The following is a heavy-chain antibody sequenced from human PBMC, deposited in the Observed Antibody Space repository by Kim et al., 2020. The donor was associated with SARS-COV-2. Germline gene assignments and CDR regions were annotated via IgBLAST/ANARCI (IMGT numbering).Heavy chain of an antibody. V-gene: IGHV4-39*01. CDR2: IYYSGST. Sequence: SETLSLTCTVSGGSISSSSYYWGWIRQPPGKGLEWIGSIYYSGSTYYNPSLKSRVTISVDTSKNQFSLKLSSVTAADTAVYYCARTPQPPDYSSGWWGGVQYYYYGMDVWGQGTTVTVSS. J-gene: IGHJ6*02. D-gene: IGHD6-19*01. CDR3: ARTPQPPDYSSGWWGGVQYYYYGMDV. CDR1: GGSISSSSYY.